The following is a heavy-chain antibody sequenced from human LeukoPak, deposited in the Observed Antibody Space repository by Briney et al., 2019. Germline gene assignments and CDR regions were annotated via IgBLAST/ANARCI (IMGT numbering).Heavy chain of an antibody. CDR3: ARSPPVPGTGGWIDP. Sequence: PSETLSLTCIVSGGSISTYYWSWIRQPPEKGLGWDRSISYSGSTNYNPSLKSRVTISVDTSKNQFSLKLSSVTAADTAVYYCARSPPVPGTGGWIDPWGQGTLVTVSS. CDR1: GGSISTYY. CDR2: ISYSGST. J-gene: IGHJ5*02. D-gene: IGHD1/OR15-1a*01. V-gene: IGHV4-59*08.